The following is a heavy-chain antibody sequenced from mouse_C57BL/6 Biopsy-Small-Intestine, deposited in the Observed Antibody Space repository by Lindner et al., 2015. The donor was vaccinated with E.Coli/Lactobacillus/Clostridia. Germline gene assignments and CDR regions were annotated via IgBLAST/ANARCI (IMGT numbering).Heavy chain of an antibody. V-gene: IGHV1-54*01. CDR3: ARVADDFDY. Sequence: VQLQESGAELVRPGTSVKVSCKASGYAFTNYLIEWMKQRPGQGLEWIGVINPGSGGADFSEKFKGKATLTADKSSSTAYMQLSSLTSEDSAVYFCARVADDFDYWGQGTTLTVSS. J-gene: IGHJ2*01. CDR1: GYAFTNYL. CDR2: INPGSGGA.